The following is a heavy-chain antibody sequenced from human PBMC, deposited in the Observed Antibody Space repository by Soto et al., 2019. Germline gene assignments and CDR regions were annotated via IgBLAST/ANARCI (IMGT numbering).Heavy chain of an antibody. V-gene: IGHV3-30*18. CDR1: GFTFSSYG. CDR2: ISYDGSNK. J-gene: IGHJ6*02. CDR3: AKVLRFLEWLLPRSVYYGMDV. Sequence: GGSLRLSCAASGFTFSSYGMHWVRQAPGKGLEWVAVISYDGSNKYYADSVKGRFTISRDNSKNTLYLQMNSLRAEDTAVYYCAKVLRFLEWLLPRSVYYGMDVWGQGTAVTVSS. D-gene: IGHD3-3*01.